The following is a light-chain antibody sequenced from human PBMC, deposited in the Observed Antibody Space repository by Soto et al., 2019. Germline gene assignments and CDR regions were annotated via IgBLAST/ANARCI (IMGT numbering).Light chain of an antibody. Sequence: RMTQSPSAVSASVGDRVTMTCRASQSVSTLLALYQQKPGKAPKLLIYKASTLKSGVPSRFSGSGSGTEFTLTISSLQPDDFATYYCQHYNSYSEAFGQGTKVDIK. V-gene: IGKV1-5*03. CDR3: QHYNSYSEA. CDR1: QSVSTL. CDR2: KAS. J-gene: IGKJ1*01.